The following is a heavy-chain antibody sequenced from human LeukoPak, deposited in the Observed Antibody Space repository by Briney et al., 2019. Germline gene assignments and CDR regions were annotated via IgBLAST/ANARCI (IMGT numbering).Heavy chain of an antibody. D-gene: IGHD3-22*01. CDR3: ARVSYYDSSGYYFLSYVDY. CDR2: IYSGGST. V-gene: IGHV3-53*01. CDR1: GFTFADYA. Sequence: QAGGSLRLSCTASGFTFADYALSWVRQAPGKGLEWVSVIYSGGSTYYADSVRGRFTISRDNSKNTLYLQMNSLGAEDTAVYYCARVSYYDSSGYYFLSYVDYWGQGTLVTVSS. J-gene: IGHJ4*02.